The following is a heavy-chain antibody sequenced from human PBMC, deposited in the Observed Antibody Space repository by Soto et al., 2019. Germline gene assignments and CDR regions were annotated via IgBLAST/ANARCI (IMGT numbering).Heavy chain of an antibody. CDR3: ARGGIAAAGTPYYYGMDV. D-gene: IGHD6-13*01. Sequence: GGSLRLSCAASGFTFSSYAMHWVRQAPGKGLEWVAVISYDGSNKYYADSVKGRFTISRDNSKNTLYLQMNSLRAEDTAVYYCARGGIAAAGTPYYYGMDVWGQGTTVTVSS. V-gene: IGHV3-30-3*01. CDR1: GFTFSSYA. CDR2: ISYDGSNK. J-gene: IGHJ6*02.